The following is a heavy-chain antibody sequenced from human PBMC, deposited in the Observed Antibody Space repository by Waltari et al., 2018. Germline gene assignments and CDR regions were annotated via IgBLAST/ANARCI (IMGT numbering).Heavy chain of an antibody. Sequence: VQLQQWGSTLLKPSETLSLTYAVYGGSFNASSWTWPRHSPGTGLEWMGKGDHTGSLNSDPTLRSRISIPVDTSQNQFSQQLKSVTAADTAVFYWARRPQTPPYNAGPYYYVFDYWGRGTWSPSPQ. D-gene: IGHD3-10*02. V-gene: IGHV4-34*01. CDR3: ARRPQTPPYNAGPYYYVFDY. J-gene: IGHJ4*01. CDR2: GDHTGSL. CDR1: GGSFNASS.